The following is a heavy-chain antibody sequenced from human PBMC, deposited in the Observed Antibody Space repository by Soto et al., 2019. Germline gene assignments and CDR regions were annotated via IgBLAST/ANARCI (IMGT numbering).Heavy chain of an antibody. J-gene: IGHJ6*02. D-gene: IGHD3-9*01. V-gene: IGHV4-38-2*02. CDR3: ARDGTLRYFDWLSPPGYYYGMDV. CDR2: IYHSGST. CDR1: GYSISSGYY. Sequence: SETLSLTCAVSGYSISSGYYWGWIRQPPGKGLEWIGSIYHSGSTYYNPSLKSRVTISVDTSKNQFSLKLSSVTAADTAVYYCARDGTLRYFDWLSPPGYYYGMDVWGQGTTVTVS.